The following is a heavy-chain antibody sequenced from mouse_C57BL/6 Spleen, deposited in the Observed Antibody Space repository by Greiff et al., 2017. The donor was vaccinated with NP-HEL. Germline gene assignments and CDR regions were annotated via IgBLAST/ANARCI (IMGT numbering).Heavy chain of an antibody. Sequence: VQLQQSGAELARPGASVKLSCKASGYTFTDYEMHWVKQTPVHGLEWIGAIDPETGGTAYNQKFKGKAILTADKSSSTAYMELRSLTSEDSAVYYCTRGWDRFAYWGKGTLVTVSA. CDR3: TRGWDRFAY. CDR1: GYTFTDYE. J-gene: IGHJ3*01. CDR2: IDPETGGT. D-gene: IGHD3-3*01. V-gene: IGHV1-15*01.